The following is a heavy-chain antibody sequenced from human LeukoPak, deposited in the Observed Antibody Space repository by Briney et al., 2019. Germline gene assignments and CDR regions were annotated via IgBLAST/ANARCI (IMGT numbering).Heavy chain of an antibody. Sequence: GGSLRLSCAASGFTFSSYGMHWVRQAPGKGLEWVAVISYDGSNKYYADSVKGRFTISRDNSKNTLYLQMNILRAEDTAVYYCAKGRNDFWSGSRIDAFDIWGQGTMVTVSS. J-gene: IGHJ3*02. CDR3: AKGRNDFWSGSRIDAFDI. D-gene: IGHD3-3*01. CDR1: GFTFSSYG. CDR2: ISYDGSNK. V-gene: IGHV3-30*18.